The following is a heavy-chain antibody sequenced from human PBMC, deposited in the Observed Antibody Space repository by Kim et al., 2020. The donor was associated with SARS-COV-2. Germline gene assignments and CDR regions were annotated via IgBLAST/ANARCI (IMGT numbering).Heavy chain of an antibody. Sequence: GSTNYNPSLKSRVTISVDTSKNQFSLKLSSVTAADTAVYYCASRDDYGDYWGQGTLVTVSS. CDR2: GST. J-gene: IGHJ4*02. D-gene: IGHD2-21*01. V-gene: IGHV4-34*01. CDR3: ASRDDYGDY.